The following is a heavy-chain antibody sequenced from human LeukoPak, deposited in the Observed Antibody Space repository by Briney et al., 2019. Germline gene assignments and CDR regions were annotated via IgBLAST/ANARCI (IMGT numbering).Heavy chain of an antibody. V-gene: IGHV1-69*05. CDR1: GGTFSSYA. CDR3: ARSLDSSGYYCDY. CDR2: IIPIFGTA. D-gene: IGHD3-22*01. J-gene: IGHJ4*02. Sequence: SVKVSCKASGGTFSSYAISWVRQAPGQGLEWMGGIIPIFGTANYVQKFQGRVTITTDESTSTAYMELSSLRSEDTAVYYCARSLDSSGYYCDYWGQGTLVTVSS.